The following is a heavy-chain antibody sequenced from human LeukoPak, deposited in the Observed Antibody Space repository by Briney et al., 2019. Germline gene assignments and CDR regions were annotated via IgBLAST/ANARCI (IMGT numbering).Heavy chain of an antibody. D-gene: IGHD1-20*01. Sequence: KPSETLSLTCNVSGGSISSTSYYWDWIRQPPGKGLEWIGSSYYSGSTYYNPSLKSRVTISVDTSKNQFSLRLSSVTAADTAVYYCARSNWNDPFDYWGQGTLVTVSS. CDR2: SYYSGST. CDR3: ARSNWNDPFDY. CDR1: GGSISSTSYY. V-gene: IGHV4-39*01. J-gene: IGHJ4*02.